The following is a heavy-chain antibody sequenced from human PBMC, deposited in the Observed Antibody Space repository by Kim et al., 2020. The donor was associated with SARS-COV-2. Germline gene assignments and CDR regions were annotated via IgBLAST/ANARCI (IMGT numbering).Heavy chain of an antibody. CDR1: GFTFSSYA. CDR2: ISGSGGST. CDR3: AKDGIQLWLSDYYYGMDV. D-gene: IGHD5-18*01. Sequence: GGSLRLSCAASGFTFSSYAMSWVRQAPGKGLEWVSAISGSGGSTYYADSVKGRFTISRDNSKNTLYLQMNSLRAEDTAVYYCAKDGIQLWLSDYYYGMDVWGQGTTVTVSS. V-gene: IGHV3-23*01. J-gene: IGHJ6*02.